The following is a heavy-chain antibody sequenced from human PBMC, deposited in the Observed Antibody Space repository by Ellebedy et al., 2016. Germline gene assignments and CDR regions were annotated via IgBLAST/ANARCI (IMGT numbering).Heavy chain of an antibody. CDR2: IYPGDSDT. CDR3: ARGKRYCSGGSCYSFDY. Sequence: GESLKISXKASGYSFTNYWIGWVRQMPGKGLEWMGIIYPGDSDTRYSPSFQGQVTISADKSISTAYLQWSSLKASDTAMYYCARGKRYCSGGSCYSFDYWGQGTLVTVSS. V-gene: IGHV5-51*01. J-gene: IGHJ4*02. D-gene: IGHD2-15*01. CDR1: GYSFTNYW.